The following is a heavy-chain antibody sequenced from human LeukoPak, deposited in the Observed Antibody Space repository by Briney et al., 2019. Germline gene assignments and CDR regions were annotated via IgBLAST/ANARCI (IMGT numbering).Heavy chain of an antibody. CDR2: IYHSGST. CDR1: GGSISSGGYS. D-gene: IGHD3-3*01. CDR3: ARPVRDTGYYDFWSGFSDGPSRYYFDY. V-gene: IGHV4-30-2*01. Sequence: SETLSLTCAVSGGSISSGGYSWSWIRQPPGKGLEWIGYIYHSGSTYYNPSLKSRVTISVDRSKNQFSLKLSSVTAADTAVYYCARPVRDTGYYDFWSGFSDGPSRYYFDYWGQGTLVTVSS. J-gene: IGHJ4*02.